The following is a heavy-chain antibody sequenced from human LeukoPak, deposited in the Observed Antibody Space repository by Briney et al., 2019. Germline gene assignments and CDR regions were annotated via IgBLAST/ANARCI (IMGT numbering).Heavy chain of an antibody. CDR2: ISGPGGST. V-gene: IGHV3-23*01. CDR3: ARSVGYCSDGTCYSDT. J-gene: IGHJ5*02. Sequence: GGSLRLSCAASGFTFSSYVMSWVRQAPGKGLQWVSLISGPGGSTYYTDSVKGRFTISRDNPKSTLYLQMNSLRAEDTAVYYCARSVGYCSDGTCYSDTWGQGTLVTVSS. CDR1: GFTFSSYV. D-gene: IGHD2-15*01.